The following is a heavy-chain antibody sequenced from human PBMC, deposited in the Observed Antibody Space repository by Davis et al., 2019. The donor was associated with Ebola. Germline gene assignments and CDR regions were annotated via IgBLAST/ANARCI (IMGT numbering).Heavy chain of an antibody. J-gene: IGHJ6*02. Sequence: MPSETLSLTCAVFGESFSGYYWTWIRQPPGKGLEWIGNIHYLGSTNYSPSLKSRVTMSVDTSKNQFSLKLSSVTAADTAVYYCARGNYGDYIVLYYYNMDVWGRGTTVTVSS. V-gene: IGHV4-59*01. CDR1: GESFSGYY. CDR2: IHYLGST. CDR3: ARGNYGDYIVLYYYNMDV. D-gene: IGHD4-17*01.